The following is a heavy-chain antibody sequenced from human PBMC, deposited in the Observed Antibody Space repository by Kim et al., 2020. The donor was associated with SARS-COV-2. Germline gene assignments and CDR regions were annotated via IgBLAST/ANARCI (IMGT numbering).Heavy chain of an antibody. CDR3: ARISSSSSADANY. CDR1: GFTFSSYA. J-gene: IGHJ4*02. CDR2: ISSNGGST. D-gene: IGHD6-6*01. Sequence: GGSLRLSCAASGFTFSSYAMHWVRQAPGKGLEYVSAISSNGGSTYYANSVKGRFTISRDNSKNTLYLQMGSLRAEDMAVYYCARISSSSSADANYWGQGT. V-gene: IGHV3-64*01.